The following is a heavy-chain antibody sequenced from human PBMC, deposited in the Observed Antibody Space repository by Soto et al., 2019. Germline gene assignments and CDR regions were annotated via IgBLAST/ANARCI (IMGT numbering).Heavy chain of an antibody. J-gene: IGHJ6*02. V-gene: IGHV1-69*01. CDR1: GGTLSKYA. CDR2: IIPLFGTA. Sequence: KVSCKASGGTLSKYAISWVRQAPGQGLEWMGGIIPLFGTANYAQKFQGRVTITADESTGTAYMELSSLRSEDTAVYYCARTYYHDSSGYYRDNYYGMDVWGQGTTVTVSS. D-gene: IGHD3-22*01. CDR3: ARTYYHDSSGYYRDNYYGMDV.